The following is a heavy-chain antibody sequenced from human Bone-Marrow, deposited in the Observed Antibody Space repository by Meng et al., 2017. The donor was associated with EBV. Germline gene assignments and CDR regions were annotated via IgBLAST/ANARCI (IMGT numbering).Heavy chain of an antibody. Sequence: VQLQEAGGEVKKAGSSVKVSCRTSGGTFRSDAVSWVRQAPGQGLEWMGGLIPMSGAPHYAQKFQDRVTIIADESTSTHSMELNNLRFEDTAMYYCASESGRGFTPDYWGQGTLGHRLL. V-gene: IGHV1-69*01. CDR1: GGTFRSDA. CDR2: LIPMSGAP. D-gene: IGHD3-10*01. CDR3: ASESGRGFTPDY. J-gene: IGHJ4*02.